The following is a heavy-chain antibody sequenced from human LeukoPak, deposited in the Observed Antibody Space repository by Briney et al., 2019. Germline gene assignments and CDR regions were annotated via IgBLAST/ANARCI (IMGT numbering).Heavy chain of an antibody. J-gene: IGHJ2*01. CDR1: GGSISSSNW. D-gene: IGHD3-22*01. V-gene: IGHV4-4*02. CDR3: ARDTHADYYDSSGYSYWYFDL. Sequence: SGTLSLTCAVSGGSISSSNWWSWVRQPPGKGLEWIGEIYHSGSTNYNPSPKSRVTISVDKSKNQFSLKLSSVTAADTAVYYCARDTHADYYDSSGYSYWYFDLWGRGTLVTVSS. CDR2: IYHSGST.